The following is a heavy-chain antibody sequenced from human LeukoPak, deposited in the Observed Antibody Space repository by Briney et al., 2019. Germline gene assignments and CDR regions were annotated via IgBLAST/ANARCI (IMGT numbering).Heavy chain of an antibody. CDR1: GFTFSTYP. J-gene: IGHJ4*02. Sequence: GGSLRLSCAASGFTFSTYPMHWVRQAPGRGLEWVPVVSYDGSNKYYADSVKGRFTNSRDNSKNTLYLQMTSLRAEDTAVYYCAKDGEKHGLRYFDWNQGTFDYWGQGTLVTVSS. CDR3: AKDGEKHGLRYFDWNQGTFDY. V-gene: IGHV3-30-3*01. CDR2: VSYDGSNK. D-gene: IGHD3-9*01.